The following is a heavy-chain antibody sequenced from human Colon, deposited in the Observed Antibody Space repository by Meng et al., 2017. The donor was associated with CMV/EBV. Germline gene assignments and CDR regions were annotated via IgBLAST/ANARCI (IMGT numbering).Heavy chain of an antibody. V-gene: IGHV4-39*07. Sequence: GSLRLSCNVSGGSISSTSYYWAWIRQSPGKGLEWIGSVYYSGYTYSNPSLSSRLSMSVARSKNQFFLRLSSVTAADTAVYYCARDRHSEVVIALKGTFDIWGQGTRVTVSS. J-gene: IGHJ3*02. CDR3: ARDRHSEVVIALKGTFDI. CDR2: VYYSGYT. CDR1: GGSISSTSYY. D-gene: IGHD2-21*01.